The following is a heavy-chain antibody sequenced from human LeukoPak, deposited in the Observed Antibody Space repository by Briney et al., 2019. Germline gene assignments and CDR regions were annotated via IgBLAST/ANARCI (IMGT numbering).Heavy chain of an antibody. J-gene: IGHJ5*02. V-gene: IGHV4-61*08. D-gene: IGHD4-23*01. Sequence: SETLSLTCTVSGGSISSGDYYWSWIRQPPGKGLEWIGYIYYSGSTNYNPSLKSRVTISVDTSKNQFSLKLSSVTAADTAVYYCSREAPVGHWFDPWGQGTLVTVSS. CDR3: SREAPVGHWFDP. CDR1: GGSISSGDYY. CDR2: IYYSGST.